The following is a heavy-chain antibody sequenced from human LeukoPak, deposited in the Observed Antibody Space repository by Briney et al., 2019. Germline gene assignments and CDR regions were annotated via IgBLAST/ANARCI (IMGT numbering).Heavy chain of an antibody. V-gene: IGHV1-2*02. CDR2: INPNSGGT. J-gene: IGHJ5*02. D-gene: IGHD6-6*01. CDR1: GYTFTGYY. CDR3: ARDSSSYNWFDP. Sequence: ASVKVSCKASGYTFTGYYMHWVRQAPGQGLEWVGWINPNSGGTNYAQKFQGRVTMTRDTSISTAYMELSRLRSDDTAVYYCARDSSSYNWFDPWGQGTLVTVSS.